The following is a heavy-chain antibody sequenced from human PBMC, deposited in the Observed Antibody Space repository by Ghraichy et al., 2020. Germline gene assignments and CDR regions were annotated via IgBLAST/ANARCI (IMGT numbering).Heavy chain of an antibody. CDR1: GFTVSSNY. V-gene: IGHV3-53*01. CDR3: ARDRPYTPGGYYGMDV. D-gene: IGHD1-1*01. CDR2: IYSGGST. Sequence: GESLNISCAASGFTVSSNYMSWVRQAPGKGLEWVSVIYSGGSTYYADSVKGRFTISRDNSKNTLYLQMNSLRAEDTAVYYCARDRPYTPGGYYGMDVWGQGTTVTVSS. J-gene: IGHJ6*02.